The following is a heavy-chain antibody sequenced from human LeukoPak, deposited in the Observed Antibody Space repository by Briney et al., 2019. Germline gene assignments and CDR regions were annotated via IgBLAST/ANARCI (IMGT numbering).Heavy chain of an antibody. Sequence: SQTLSLTCAISRDSVSSNSAAWNCIRPSPSRVLEWLGRTYYRSKWYNDYAVSVKSRLTINPDTSKNQFSLQLNSVTPEDTAVYYCARTLVYYDSSGYYIDAFDIWGQGTMVTVSS. CDR3: ARTLVYYDSSGYYIDAFDI. V-gene: IGHV6-1*01. J-gene: IGHJ3*02. CDR1: RDSVSSNSAA. CDR2: TYYRSKWYN. D-gene: IGHD3-22*01.